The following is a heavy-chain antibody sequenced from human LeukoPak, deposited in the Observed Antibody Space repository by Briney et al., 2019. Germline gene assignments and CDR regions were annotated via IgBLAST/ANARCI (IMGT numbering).Heavy chain of an antibody. J-gene: IGHJ3*02. CDR3: VRHNAARAFDI. CDR2: VSDDGSTT. D-gene: IGHD1-1*01. CDR1: GFTVSSNY. V-gene: IGHV3-74*03. Sequence: GGSLRPSCAASGFTVSSNYMSWVRQAPGKGLEWVSRVSDDGSTTTYADSVKGRFTISRDNAKNTLYLQMNSLRPEDTAVYYCVRHNAARAFDIWGQGTMVIVSS.